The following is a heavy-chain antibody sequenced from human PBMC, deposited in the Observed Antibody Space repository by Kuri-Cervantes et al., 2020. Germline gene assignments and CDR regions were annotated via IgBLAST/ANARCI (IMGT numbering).Heavy chain of an antibody. V-gene: IGHV4-34*01. J-gene: IGHJ5*02. D-gene: IGHD3-10*01. CDR3: ARGRGILLWFGEFHIGNWFDP. Sequence: SETLSLTCAVYGGSFSGYYWSWIRQPPGKGLEWIGEINRSGSTNYNPSLKSRVTISVDTSKNQFSLKLGSVTAADTAVYYCARGRGILLWFGEFHIGNWFDPWGQGTLVTVSS. CDR2: INRSGST. CDR1: GGSFSGYY.